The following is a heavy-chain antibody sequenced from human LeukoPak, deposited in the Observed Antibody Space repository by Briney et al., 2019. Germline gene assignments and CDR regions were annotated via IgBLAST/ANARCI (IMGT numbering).Heavy chain of an antibody. CDR3: AKRYDFLTGFTN. J-gene: IGHJ4*02. Sequence: ASVKVSCKASGYTFTDYYVYWVRQAPGQGLEWMGWINPNNGGTKYAQKFQGRVTMTGDTSISTANMELSRLRFDDTAVYYCAKRYDFLTGFTNWGQGTLVTVSS. CDR1: GYTFTDYY. V-gene: IGHV1-2*02. D-gene: IGHD3-9*01. CDR2: INPNNGGT.